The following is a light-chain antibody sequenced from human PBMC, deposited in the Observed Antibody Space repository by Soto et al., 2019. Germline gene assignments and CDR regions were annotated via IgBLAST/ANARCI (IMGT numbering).Light chain of an antibody. J-gene: IGLJ3*02. CDR3: AAWDGSLSGWM. CDR1: SSNIGTNY. V-gene: IGLV1-47*02. Sequence: QSVLTQPHSASGTPGQRVTISCSGGSSNIGTNYVYWYQQFTGMAPKLLIDGSSQRPSGVPDRFSGFKSGTSASLAISGLRSDDEADYYCAAWDGSLSGWMFGGGTQLTVL. CDR2: GSS.